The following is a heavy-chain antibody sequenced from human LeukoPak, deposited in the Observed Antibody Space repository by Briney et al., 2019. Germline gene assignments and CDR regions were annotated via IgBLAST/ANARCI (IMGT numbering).Heavy chain of an antibody. Sequence: ASVKVSCKASGYTFTGYYMRWVRQAPGQGLEWMGIYPGDSDTRYSPSFQGQVTISADKSISTAYLQWSSLKASDTAMYYCARRYDSSGYYFPGYFDLWGRGTLVTVSS. V-gene: IGHV5-51*01. CDR2: YPGDSDT. J-gene: IGHJ2*01. CDR3: ARRYDSSGYYFPGYFDL. CDR1: GYTFTGYY. D-gene: IGHD3-22*01.